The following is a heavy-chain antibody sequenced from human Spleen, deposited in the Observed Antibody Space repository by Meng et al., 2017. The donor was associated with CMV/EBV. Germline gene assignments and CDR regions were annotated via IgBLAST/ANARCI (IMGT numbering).Heavy chain of an antibody. Sequence: QIQLVQSGPELRRPGASVKVSCKASGYNFDIYGITWVRQAPGQGLEWVGWVSAENGDTDYGQKFQGRVTVTADTFTNTAYMEMRSPRSDDSAMYYCARAGAAVTTNFDFWGQGTLVTVSS. V-gene: IGHV1-18*01. CDR3: ARAGAAVTTNFDF. J-gene: IGHJ4*02. CDR2: VSAENGDT. D-gene: IGHD4-17*01. CDR1: GYNFDIYG.